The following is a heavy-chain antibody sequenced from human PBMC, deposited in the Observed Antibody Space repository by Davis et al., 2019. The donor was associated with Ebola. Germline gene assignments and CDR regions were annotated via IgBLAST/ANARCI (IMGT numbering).Heavy chain of an antibody. CDR1: GGSFSDYY. J-gene: IGHJ4*02. CDR3: ARGDKVTPVGKRGLRQLDGFDS. Sequence: PSETLSLTFAVYGGSFSDYYWTWNGQPPGKGLEWNGEIIHSGNTNYNPSLKSRVTILVDMSKNQFSMKLSSVTAADTAVYYCARGDKVTPVGKRGLRQLDGFDSWGQGTLVTVSS. V-gene: IGHV4-34*01. CDR2: IIHSGNT. D-gene: IGHD6-13*01.